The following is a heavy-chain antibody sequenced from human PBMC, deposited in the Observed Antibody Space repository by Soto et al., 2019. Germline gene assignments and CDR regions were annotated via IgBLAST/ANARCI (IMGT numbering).Heavy chain of an antibody. CDR3: GRCSSTSCHLCADY. CDR2: ISFDGNNK. Sequence: QVQLVESGGGVVQPGRSLRLSCAASGFTFSSYALHWVRQAPGRGLAWVALISFDGNNKYDANSVKGRFTISRDNSKNTLYLQMSSLRAEETAVYYCGRCSSTSCHLCADYWGQGTLVTVSS. J-gene: IGHJ4*02. D-gene: IGHD2-2*01. V-gene: IGHV3-30-3*01. CDR1: GFTFSSYA.